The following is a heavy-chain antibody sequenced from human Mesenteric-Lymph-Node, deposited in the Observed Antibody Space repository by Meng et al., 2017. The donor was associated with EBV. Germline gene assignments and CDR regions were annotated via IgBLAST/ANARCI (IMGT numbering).Heavy chain of an antibody. CDR1: GGSISSGGYY. D-gene: IGHD3-22*01. V-gene: IGHV4-30-4*01. CDR3: ARADSSGPWHFDY. CDR2: IYYSGST. J-gene: IGHJ4*02. Sequence: QVQLQESGPGLVQPSQTLSLTCAVSGGSISSGGYYWSWIRQPPGKGLEWIGYIYYSGSTYYNPSLKSRVTISVDTSKNQFSLKLSSVTAADTAVYYCARADSSGPWHFDYWGQGTLVTVSS.